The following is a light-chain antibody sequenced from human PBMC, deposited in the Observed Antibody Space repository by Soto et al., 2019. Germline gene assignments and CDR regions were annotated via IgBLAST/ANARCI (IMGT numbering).Light chain of an antibody. CDR3: QQYNNWPWT. Sequence: EIVMTQSPATLSVSPGGRATLSCRASQSISDTLAWYQQKPDQAPRLLIHGASTRATGFPARFSGSGSGTDFTLTISSLQSEDFAVYYCQQYNNWPWTFGQGTKVEIK. CDR2: GAS. V-gene: IGKV3-15*01. CDR1: QSISDT. J-gene: IGKJ1*01.